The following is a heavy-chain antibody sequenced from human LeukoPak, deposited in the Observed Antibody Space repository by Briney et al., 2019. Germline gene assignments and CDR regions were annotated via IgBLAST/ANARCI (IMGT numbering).Heavy chain of an antibody. J-gene: IGHJ4*02. V-gene: IGHV3-23*01. Sequence: GGSLRLTCVASGITFSSHAMAWVRQAPGKGLEWVSVVTGSGSRTLYAPSVEGRFTISRDNSNNTVYLQMNSLTDEDTAIYHCAKGKRAGSPYYFENWGRGTLVTVSS. CDR2: VTGSGSRT. CDR1: GITFSSHA. CDR3: AKGKRAGSPYYFEN. D-gene: IGHD3-16*01.